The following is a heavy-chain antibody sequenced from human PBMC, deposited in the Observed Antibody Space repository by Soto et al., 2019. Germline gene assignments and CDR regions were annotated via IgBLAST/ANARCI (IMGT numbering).Heavy chain of an antibody. CDR3: ARIDRITVRPSPDV. J-gene: IGHJ6*02. CDR1: GYSFTSYW. Sequence: GESLKISCKGSGYSFTSYWISWVRQMPGKGLEWMGRIDPSDSYTNYSPSFQGHVTISADKSISTAYLQWSSLKASDAAMYYCARIDRITVRPSPDVWGQGTTVTVSS. CDR2: IDPSDSYT. V-gene: IGHV5-10-1*01. D-gene: IGHD6-6*01.